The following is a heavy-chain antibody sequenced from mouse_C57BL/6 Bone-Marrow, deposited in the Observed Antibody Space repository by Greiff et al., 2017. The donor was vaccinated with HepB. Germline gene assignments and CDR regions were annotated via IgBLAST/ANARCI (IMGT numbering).Heavy chain of an antibody. D-gene: IGHD1-1*01. V-gene: IGHV5-17*01. CDR1: GFTFSDYG. CDR2: ISSGSSTI. J-gene: IGHJ1*03. CDR3: AREGGFYYYGGYFDV. Sequence: EVHLVESGGGLVKPGGSLKLSCAASGFTFSDYGMHWVRQAPEKGLEWVAYISSGSSTIYYADTVKGRFTISRDNAKNTLFLQMTSLRSEDTAMYYCAREGGFYYYGGYFDVWGTGTTVTVSS.